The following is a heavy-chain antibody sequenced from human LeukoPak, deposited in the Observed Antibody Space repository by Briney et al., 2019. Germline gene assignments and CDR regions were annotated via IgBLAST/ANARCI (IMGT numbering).Heavy chain of an antibody. CDR2: IYYSGNT. Sequence: SETLSLTCTVSGGSISSYYWSWIRQPPGKGLEWIGYIYYSGNTNYNPSLTSRITISVDTSKNQFSLILSSLTAADTAVYYCARHRGKGFDYWGQGILVTVSS. CDR3: ARHRGKGFDY. CDR1: GGSISSYY. V-gene: IGHV4-59*08. J-gene: IGHJ4*02. D-gene: IGHD3-10*01.